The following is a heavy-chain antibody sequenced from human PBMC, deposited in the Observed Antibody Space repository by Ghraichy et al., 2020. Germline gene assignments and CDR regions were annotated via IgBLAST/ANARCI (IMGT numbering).Heavy chain of an antibody. Sequence: GGSLRLSCAASGFTFSSYSMNWVRQAPGKGLEWVSSISSSSSYIYYADSVKGRFTISRDNAKNSLYLQMNSLRAEDTAVYYCARDDRYCSSTSCYIFRPSDYYYYYGMDVWGQGTTVTVSS. CDR1: GFTFSSYS. CDR2: ISSSSSYI. D-gene: IGHD2-2*02. V-gene: IGHV3-21*01. CDR3: ARDDRYCSSTSCYIFRPSDYYYYYGMDV. J-gene: IGHJ6*02.